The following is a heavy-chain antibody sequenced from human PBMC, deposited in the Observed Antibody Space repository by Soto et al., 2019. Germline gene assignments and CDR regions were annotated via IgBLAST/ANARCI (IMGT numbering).Heavy chain of an antibody. CDR2: IYYSGST. CDR3: ARGGDRSGSGSYYGYYFDY. Sequence: SETLSLTCTVSCGSISSGDYYWSWIRQPPGKGLEWIGYIYYSGSTYYNPSLKSRVTISVDTSKNQFSLKLSSVTAADTAVYYCARGGDRSGSGSYYGYYFDYWGQGTLVTVSS. V-gene: IGHV4-30-4*01. J-gene: IGHJ4*02. CDR1: CGSISSGDYY. D-gene: IGHD3-10*01.